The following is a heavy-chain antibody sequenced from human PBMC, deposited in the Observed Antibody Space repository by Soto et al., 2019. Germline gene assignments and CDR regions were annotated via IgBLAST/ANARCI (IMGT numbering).Heavy chain of an antibody. CDR1: GFTFSSYA. D-gene: IGHD3-3*01. CDR2: ISSSGGST. V-gene: IGHV3-23*01. J-gene: IGHJ4*02. Sequence: GGSLRLSCAASGFTFSSYAMSWVRQAPGKGLEWVSAISSSGGSTYYADSAKGRFTISRDNSKNTLYLQMNSLRAEDTAVYYCAKDGGVVIPFDYWGQGTLVTVSS. CDR3: AKDGGVVIPFDY.